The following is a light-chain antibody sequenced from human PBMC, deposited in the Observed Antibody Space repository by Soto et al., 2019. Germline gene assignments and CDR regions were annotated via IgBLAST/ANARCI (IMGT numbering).Light chain of an antibody. V-gene: IGLV2-8*01. J-gene: IGLJ3*02. CDR1: SSDVAAHNY. CDR2: DVN. CDR3: SSYAGGNNWV. Sequence: QSALTQPPSASGSPGQSLTISCTGTSSDVAAHNYVSWYQQNPGKAPKLMLYDVNKRPSGVPDRFSGSKSGNTASLTVSGLQAEDEADYYCSSYAGGNNWVFGGGTKLTVL.